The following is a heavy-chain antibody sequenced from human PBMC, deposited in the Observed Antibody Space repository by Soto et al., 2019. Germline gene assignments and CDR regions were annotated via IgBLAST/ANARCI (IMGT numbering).Heavy chain of an antibody. V-gene: IGHV3-33*01. Sequence: QVQLVESGGGVVQPGRSLRLSCAASGFTFSSYGMHWVRQAPGKGLEWVAVIWYDGSNKYYADSAKGRFTISRDNSKNTLYLQMNSLRAEDTAVYYCARDFYLWASPDDYGMDVWGQGTTVTVSS. J-gene: IGHJ6*02. D-gene: IGHD3-16*01. CDR2: IWYDGSNK. CDR1: GFTFSSYG. CDR3: ARDFYLWASPDDYGMDV.